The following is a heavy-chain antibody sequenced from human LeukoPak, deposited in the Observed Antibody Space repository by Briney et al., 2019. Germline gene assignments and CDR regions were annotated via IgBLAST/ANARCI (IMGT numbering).Heavy chain of an antibody. CDR2: IYYSGST. CDR3: AREVPGWNYFDY. CDR1: GGSISSYY. Sequence: SETLSLTRTVSGGSISSYYWSWIRQPPGKGLEWIGYIYYSGSTNYNPSLKSRVTISVDTSKNQFSLKLSSVTAADTAVYYCAREVPGWNYFDYWGQGTLVTVSS. V-gene: IGHV4-59*01. D-gene: IGHD3-9*01. J-gene: IGHJ4*02.